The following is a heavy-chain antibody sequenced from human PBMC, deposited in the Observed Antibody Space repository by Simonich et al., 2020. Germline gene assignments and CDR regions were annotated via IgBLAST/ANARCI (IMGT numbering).Heavy chain of an antibody. J-gene: IGHJ3*02. V-gene: IGHV1-2*02. CDR3: ARARLYSSSHAFDI. CDR1: GYTFTGYY. Sequence: QVQLVQSGAEVKNPGASVKVSCKASGYTFTGYYMHWVRQAPGQGLEGMGWINPNSGGQNYAQKFQGRVTMPRETSISTAYMELSRLRSDDTAVYYCARARLYSSSHAFDIWGQGTMVTVSS. CDR2: INPNSGGQ. D-gene: IGHD6-6*01.